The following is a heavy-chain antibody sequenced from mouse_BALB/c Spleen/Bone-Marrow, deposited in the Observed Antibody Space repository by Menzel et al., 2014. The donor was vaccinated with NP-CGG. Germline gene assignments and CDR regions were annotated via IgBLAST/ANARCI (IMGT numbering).Heavy chain of an antibody. D-gene: IGHD2-14*01. CDR1: GFKIXDTY. J-gene: IGHJ2*01. V-gene: IGHV14-3*02. CDR3: ARYRLGTYFDY. CDR2: IDPANGDT. Sequence: VQLQQSGAELVKPGASVKLSCTASGFKIXDTYMYWVRQRPEQGLEWIGRIDPANGDTRYDPKFQGKATITADTSSSTAYLQLSSLTSEDTAVYCCARYRLGTYFDYWGQGTTLTVSS.